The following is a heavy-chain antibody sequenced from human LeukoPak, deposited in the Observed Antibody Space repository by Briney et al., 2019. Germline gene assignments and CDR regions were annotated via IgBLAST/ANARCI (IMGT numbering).Heavy chain of an antibody. Sequence: ASVKVSCKASGYTFTSYAMNWVRQAPGQGLEWMGWINTNTGNPTYAQGFAGRFVFSLDTSVSTAYLQISSLKAEDTAVYYCARGYSSSWYSGTEHWGQGTLVTVSS. V-gene: IGHV7-4-1*02. CDR1: GYTFTSYA. D-gene: IGHD6-13*01. CDR3: ARGYSSSWYSGTEH. CDR2: INTNTGNP. J-gene: IGHJ1*01.